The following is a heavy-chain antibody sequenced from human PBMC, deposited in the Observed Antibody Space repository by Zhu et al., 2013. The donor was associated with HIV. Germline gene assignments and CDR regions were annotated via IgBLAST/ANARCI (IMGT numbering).Heavy chain of an antibody. V-gene: IGHV1-18*01. D-gene: IGHD1-26*01. CDR2: ISAYNGNT. Sequence: QVQLVQSGAEVKEPGASVKVSCKASGYTFISYGVIWVRQAPGQGLEWMGWISAYNGNTNYAQKFQGRVTMTRDTSISTAYMELSSLRSDDTAVYYCALMWDEEGSWGQGNPGHRLL. CDR1: GYTFISYG. CDR3: ALMWDEEGS. J-gene: IGHJ5*02.